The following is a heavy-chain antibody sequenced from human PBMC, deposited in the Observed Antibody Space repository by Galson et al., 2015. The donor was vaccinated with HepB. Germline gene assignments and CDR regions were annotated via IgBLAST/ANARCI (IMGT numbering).Heavy chain of an antibody. CDR1: GGTFKNYA. Sequence: SVKVSCKASGGTFKNYALNWVRQAPGRGLEWMGGIIPLFGTANYAQKFQGRVTITADESTSTAYMELSSLRSEDTAVYYCARGGEWEPGDYWGQGTLVTVSS. D-gene: IGHD1-26*01. J-gene: IGHJ4*02. V-gene: IGHV1-69*13. CDR3: ARGGEWEPGDY. CDR2: IIPLFGTA.